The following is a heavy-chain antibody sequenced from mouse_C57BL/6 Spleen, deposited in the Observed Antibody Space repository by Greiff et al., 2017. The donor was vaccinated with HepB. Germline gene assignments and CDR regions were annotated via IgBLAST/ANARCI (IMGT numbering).Heavy chain of an antibody. CDR2: ISDGGSYT. V-gene: IGHV5-4*01. J-gene: IGHJ2*01. CDR1: GFTFSSYA. D-gene: IGHD4-1*01. CDR3: ASLGPFDY. Sequence: DVHLVESGGGLVKPGGSLKLSCAASGFTFSSYAMSWVRQTPEKRLEWVATISDGGSYTYYPDNVKGRFTISRDNAKNNLYLQMSHLKSEDTAMYYCASLGPFDYWGQGTTLTVSS.